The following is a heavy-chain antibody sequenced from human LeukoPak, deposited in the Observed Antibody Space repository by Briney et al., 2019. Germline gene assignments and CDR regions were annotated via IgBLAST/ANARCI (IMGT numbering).Heavy chain of an antibody. CDR1: GVTFISYE. V-gene: IGHV3-48*03. CDR2: IICSGSTV. J-gene: IGHJ4*02. Sequence: PGGSLLLSCAASGVTFISYEMNWFRQALGRGGEGVSYIICSGSTVYYSDSLKGRFTTFRDDAKNSLYLQMNSLRAEDTAVYYCARDEQQWLVGYFDYWGQGTLVTVSS. D-gene: IGHD6-19*01. CDR3: ARDEQQWLVGYFDY.